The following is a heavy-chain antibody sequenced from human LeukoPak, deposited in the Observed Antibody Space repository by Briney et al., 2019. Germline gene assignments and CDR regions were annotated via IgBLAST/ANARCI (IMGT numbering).Heavy chain of an antibody. CDR1: GGSISSSSYY. D-gene: IGHD4-11*01. CDR2: IYTSGST. Sequence: SQTLSLTCTVSGGSISSSSYYWSWIRQPPGKGLELIGRIYTSGSTNYNPSPKTRVTISVDTSKNQFSLKLSSVTTSHTAVYYCARSPGQSLHSAWFDPWGQGTLVTVSS. J-gene: IGHJ5*02. V-gene: IGHV4-61*02. CDR3: ARSPGQSLHSAWFDP.